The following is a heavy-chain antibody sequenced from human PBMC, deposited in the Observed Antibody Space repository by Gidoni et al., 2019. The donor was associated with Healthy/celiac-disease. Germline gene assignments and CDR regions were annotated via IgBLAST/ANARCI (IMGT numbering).Heavy chain of an antibody. CDR3: ARERAVAGTWGAFDI. J-gene: IGHJ3*02. Sequence: QVQLVESGGGVVQPGRSLRLSCAASGFTFSSYGMHWGRPAPGKGLEWVAVIWYDGSNKYYADSVKGRFTISRDNSKNTLYLQMNSLRAEDTAVYYCARERAVAGTWGAFDIWGQGTMVTVSS. CDR1: GFTFSSYG. CDR2: IWYDGSNK. D-gene: IGHD6-19*01. V-gene: IGHV3-33*01.